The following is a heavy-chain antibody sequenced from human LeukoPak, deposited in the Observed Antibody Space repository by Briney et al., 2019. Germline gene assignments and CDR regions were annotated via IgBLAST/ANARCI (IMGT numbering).Heavy chain of an antibody. CDR1: GYTFNSYD. Sequence: GASVKVPYKASGYTFNSYDINWVRQATGQALEWMGWMNPHSGNTGNAQRFNGRDNMSMNSVISTAYMELSSLRSEDTAVYYGARAGDFVVVPAAPEYYYYYGMDVWGQGTMVTVSS. V-gene: IGHV1-8*01. CDR2: MNPHSGNT. D-gene: IGHD2-2*01. J-gene: IGHJ6*02. CDR3: ARAGDFVVVPAAPEYYYYYGMDV.